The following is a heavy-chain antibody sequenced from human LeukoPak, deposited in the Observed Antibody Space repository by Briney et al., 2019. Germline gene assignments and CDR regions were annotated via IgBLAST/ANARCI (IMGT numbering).Heavy chain of an antibody. CDR1: GGSISSSSYY. V-gene: IGHV4-39*07. CDR3: ARTGSGGAFDI. CDR2: IYYSGST. J-gene: IGHJ3*02. Sequence: SETLSLTCTVSGGSISSSSYYWGWIRQPPGKGLERIGSIYYSGSTYYNPSLKSRVTISVDTSKNQFSLNLSSVTAADTAVYFCARTGSGGAFDIGGQGTMVTVSS. D-gene: IGHD2-15*01.